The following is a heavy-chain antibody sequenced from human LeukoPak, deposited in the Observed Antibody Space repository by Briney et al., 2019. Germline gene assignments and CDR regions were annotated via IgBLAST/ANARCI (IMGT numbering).Heavy chain of an antibody. Sequence: SETLSLTCTVSGGSISSYYCGWIRQPSGEGLEWIGYIYYSGRTNSNPSLKSRVTISVDTSKNQFSLKLSSVTAADTAVYYCARERTLGYCSGGSCYPYYYYGMDVWGQGTTVTVSS. D-gene: IGHD2-15*01. CDR3: ARERTLGYCSGGSCYPYYYYGMDV. CDR2: IYYSGRT. CDR1: GGSISSYY. V-gene: IGHV4-59*01. J-gene: IGHJ6*02.